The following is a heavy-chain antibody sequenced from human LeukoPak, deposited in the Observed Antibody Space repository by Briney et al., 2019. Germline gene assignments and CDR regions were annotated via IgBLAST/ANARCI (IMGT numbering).Heavy chain of an antibody. V-gene: IGHV4-39*07. D-gene: IGHD6-6*01. CDR2: IYYSGST. Sequence: SETLSLTCTVSGGSISSSSYYWGWIRQPPGTGLEWIGSIYYSGSTYYNPSLKSRVTISVDTSKNQFSLKLSSVTAADTAVYYCARGRQEYSSSSGDAFDIWGQGTMVTVSS. CDR3: ARGRQEYSSSSGDAFDI. J-gene: IGHJ3*02. CDR1: GGSISSSSYY.